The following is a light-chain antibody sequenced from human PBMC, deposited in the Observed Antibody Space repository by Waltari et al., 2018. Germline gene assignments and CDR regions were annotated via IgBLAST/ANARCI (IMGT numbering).Light chain of an antibody. CDR1: QNIGKY. V-gene: IGKV1-39*01. CDR3: QQSSSTPQST. CDR2: AAS. Sequence: DIQMTQSPSSLFASVGDRVTITCRASQNIGKYLNWYQHKPGQAPKLLIYAASSLLSSVPSMFSGSGSGTDFTFTISSLQPEDFATYYCQQSSSTPQSTFGQGTRLEIK. J-gene: IGKJ5*01.